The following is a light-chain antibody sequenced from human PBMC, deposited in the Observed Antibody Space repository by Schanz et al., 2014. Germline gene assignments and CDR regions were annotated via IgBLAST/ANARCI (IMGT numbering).Light chain of an antibody. J-gene: IGKJ4*01. CDR3: QQRSNWLT. CDR1: QSVSSN. V-gene: IGKV3-11*01. Sequence: EIVMTQSPATLSVSPGERATLSCRARQSVSSNLAWYQQKPGQAPRLLIYGASNRATGIPARFSGTGSGTDFTLTISSLEPEDFAVYYCQQRSNWLTFGGGTKVEIK. CDR2: GAS.